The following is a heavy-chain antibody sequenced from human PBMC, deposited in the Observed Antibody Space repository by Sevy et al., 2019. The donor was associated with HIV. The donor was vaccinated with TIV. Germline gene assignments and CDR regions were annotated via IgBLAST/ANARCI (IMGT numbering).Heavy chain of an antibody. CDR1: RFSFSSYG. J-gene: IGHJ4*02. Sequence: GGSLRLSCAASRFSFSSYGMHWVRQAPGKGLEWVAVIWYDGSNKYYADSVMGRFTVSRDNSKNTLYLQMNSLRAEDTAVYYCARDPSGSYYNSYYFDYWGQGTLVTVSS. CDR2: IWYDGSNK. CDR3: ARDPSGSYYNSYYFDY. D-gene: IGHD3-10*01. V-gene: IGHV3-33*01.